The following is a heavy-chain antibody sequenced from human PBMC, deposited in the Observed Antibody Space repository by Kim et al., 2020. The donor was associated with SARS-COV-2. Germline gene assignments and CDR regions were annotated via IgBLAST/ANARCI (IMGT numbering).Heavy chain of an antibody. J-gene: IGHJ5*02. D-gene: IGHD3-10*01. CDR3: ARGEWFGELFPFDP. CDR2: INTGNGDT. CDR1: GYTFTSYA. V-gene: IGHV1-3*04. Sequence: ASVKVSCKASGYTFTSYAMHWVRQAPGQRLEWMGWINTGNGDTKYSQKFQGRVTITRDTFASTAYMELSSLRSEDTAVYYCARGEWFGELFPFDPWGQGTLVTVSS.